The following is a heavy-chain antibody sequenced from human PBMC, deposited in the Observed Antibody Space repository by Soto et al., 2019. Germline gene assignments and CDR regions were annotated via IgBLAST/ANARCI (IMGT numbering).Heavy chain of an antibody. CDR3: ARGRLAFLPSGYSLFGY. J-gene: IGHJ4*02. CDR2: INHSGST. V-gene: IGHV4-34*01. D-gene: IGHD3-22*01. CDR1: GGSFSGYY. Sequence: QVQLQQWGAGLLKPSETLSLTCAVYGGSFSGYYWSWIRQPPGKGLEWIGEINHSGSTNYNPSLKSRVTVSVDTDKNQFSLQVSSVTGADTAVYYCARGRLAFLPSGYSLFGYWGQGTLVTVSS.